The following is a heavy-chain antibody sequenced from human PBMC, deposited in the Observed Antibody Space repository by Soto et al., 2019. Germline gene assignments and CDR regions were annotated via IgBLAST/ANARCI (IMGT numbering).Heavy chain of an antibody. Sequence: SETLSLTCTVSGGSMSDGQHFWGWVRQPPGKGLEWIGSISYSGTTYQNSSLRGRLSVSIDTSRDQFSLILSSVTAVDTAVYFCARHGYKGDYSWGGFDDWGLGILVTVSS. J-gene: IGHJ4*02. CDR3: ARHGYKGDYSWGGFDD. D-gene: IGHD4-17*01. CDR1: GGSMSDGQHF. CDR2: ISYSGTT. V-gene: IGHV4-39*01.